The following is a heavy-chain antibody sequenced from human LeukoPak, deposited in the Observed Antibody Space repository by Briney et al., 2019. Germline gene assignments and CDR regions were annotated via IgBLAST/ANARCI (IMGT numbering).Heavy chain of an antibody. V-gene: IGHV5-51*01. D-gene: IGHD1-7*01. CDR2: IYPGDSDT. J-gene: IGHJ4*02. CDR3: ARRRDWNYDSYYFDY. CDR1: GYSFTTHW. Sequence: GESLKISCKASGYSFTTHWIGWVRQMPGKGLEWMGIIYPGDSDTRYSPSFQGQVTISADKSISTAYLQWSSLKASDTAIYYCARRRDWNYDSYYFDYWGQGTLVTVSS.